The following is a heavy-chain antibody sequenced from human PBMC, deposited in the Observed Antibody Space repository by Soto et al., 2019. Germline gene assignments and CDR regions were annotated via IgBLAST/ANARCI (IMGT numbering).Heavy chain of an antibody. CDR3: ARVYSSSSYYYYYMDV. V-gene: IGHV3-21*01. J-gene: IGHJ6*03. CDR2: ISSSSSYI. D-gene: IGHD6-6*01. Sequence: EVQLVESGGGLVKPGGTLRLSCAASGFTFSSYSMNWVRQAPGKGLEWVSSISSSSSYIYYADSVKGRFTISRDNAKNSLYLQMNSLRAEDTAVYYCARVYSSSSYYYYYMDVWGKGTTVTVSS. CDR1: GFTFSSYS.